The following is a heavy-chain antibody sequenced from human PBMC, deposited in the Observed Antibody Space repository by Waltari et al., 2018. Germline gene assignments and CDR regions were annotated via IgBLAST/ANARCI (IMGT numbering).Heavy chain of an antibody. CDR2: IIPIFGTA. CDR1: GGTFISYA. CDR3: ARDGGKVTRSMYYYGMDV. J-gene: IGHJ6*02. D-gene: IGHD2-21*02. V-gene: IGHV1-69*01. Sequence: QVQLVQSGAEVKQPGSSVKVSCTASGGTFISYAISWVRQAPGQGLEWMGGIIPIFGTANYAQKFQGRVTITADESTSTAYMELSSLRSEDTAVYYCARDGGKVTRSMYYYGMDVWGQGTTVTVSS.